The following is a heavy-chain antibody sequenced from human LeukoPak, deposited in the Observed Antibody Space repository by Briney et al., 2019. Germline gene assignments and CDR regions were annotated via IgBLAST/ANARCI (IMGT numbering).Heavy chain of an antibody. CDR1: GFTFSSYS. Sequence: PGGSLRPSCAASGFTFSSYSMNWVRQAPGKGLEWVSSISSSSSYIYYADSVKGRFTISRDNAKNSLYLQMNSLRAEDTAVYYCARDLHDSSGYYSGAFDYWGQGTLVTVSS. CDR2: ISSSSSYI. V-gene: IGHV3-21*01. CDR3: ARDLHDSSGYYSGAFDY. J-gene: IGHJ4*02. D-gene: IGHD3-22*01.